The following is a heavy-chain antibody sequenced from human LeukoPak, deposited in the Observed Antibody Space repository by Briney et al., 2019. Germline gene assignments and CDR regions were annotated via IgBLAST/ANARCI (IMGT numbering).Heavy chain of an antibody. Sequence: GESPKISRQGSGYSFTSYWIGWVRQMPGKGLKWMGIIYPGDSDASYRPSFQGQVTISADKSISTAYLQWSSLKASDTAMYYCARRRDLYSGSYYPFDYWGQGTLVTVSS. D-gene: IGHD1-26*01. CDR1: GYSFTSYW. V-gene: IGHV5-51*01. CDR3: ARRRDLYSGSYYPFDY. CDR2: IYPGDSDA. J-gene: IGHJ4*02.